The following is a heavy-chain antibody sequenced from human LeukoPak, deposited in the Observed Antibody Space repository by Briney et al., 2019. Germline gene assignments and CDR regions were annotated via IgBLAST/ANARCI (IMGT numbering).Heavy chain of an antibody. CDR3: TTGSSYPPGELDY. J-gene: IGHJ4*02. D-gene: IGHD1-7*01. CDR1: GGSVSHYY. Sequence: AETLSLTCTVSGGSVSHYYWSWVRQPPGKGLEWIGYIFYSGTTDYNPSLKSRVTMSLDTSKNPFSLRLSSVAAAVTAVYYFTTGSSYPPGELDYWGQGSLVTVSS. V-gene: IGHV4-59*02. CDR2: IFYSGTT.